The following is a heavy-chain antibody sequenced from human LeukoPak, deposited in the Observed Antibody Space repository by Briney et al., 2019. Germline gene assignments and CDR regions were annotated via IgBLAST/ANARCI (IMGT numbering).Heavy chain of an antibody. V-gene: IGHV3-23*01. Sequence: GGPLRLSCAASGFSFSTYDMSWVRQAPGKGLECVPYISGSAGGSAYYADAVKGRFTISRDNSKSTLYLQMSSLRAEDTAFYYCAKGAWLDDWGQGALVTVSS. CDR3: AKGAWLDD. CDR1: GFSFSTYD. CDR2: ISGSAGGSA. J-gene: IGHJ4*02.